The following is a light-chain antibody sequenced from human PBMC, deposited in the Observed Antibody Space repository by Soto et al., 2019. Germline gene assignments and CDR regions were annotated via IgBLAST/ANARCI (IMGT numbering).Light chain of an antibody. J-gene: IGKJ2*01. CDR3: KQYGSSPPYT. Sequence: EIVLTQSPGTLSLSPGERATLSCRASQSVGSNYLAWYQQKPGQAPRLLIYGASSRASGIPDRFSGSGSGPDFTLTISRLEPEDFAVYYCKQYGSSPPYTFGQGTKLEIK. CDR2: GAS. V-gene: IGKV3-20*01. CDR1: QSVGSNY.